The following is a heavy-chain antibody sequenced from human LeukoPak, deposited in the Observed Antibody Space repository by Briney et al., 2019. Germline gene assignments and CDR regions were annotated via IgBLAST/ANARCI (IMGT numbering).Heavy chain of an antibody. J-gene: IGHJ6*03. Sequence: AGSLRLSCAASGFIVSSNHMSWLRQAPGKGLEWVSTIHSGGTTYYADSVRGRFTISSDNRNTTLYLQMNSLRGEDTAIYYCAREAEILTGYRPTYYYYYSDVWGKGTTVTVSS. D-gene: IGHD3-9*01. CDR2: IHSGGTT. V-gene: IGHV3-53*01. CDR1: GFIVSSNH. CDR3: AREAEILTGYRPTYYYYYSDV.